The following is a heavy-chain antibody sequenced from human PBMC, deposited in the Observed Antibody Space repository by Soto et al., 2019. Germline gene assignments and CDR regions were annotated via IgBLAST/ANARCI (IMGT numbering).Heavy chain of an antibody. V-gene: IGHV1-69*13. Sequence: ASVKVSCKASGGTFSSYAISWVRQAPGQGLEWMGGIIPIFGTANYAQKFQGRVTITADESTSTAYMELSSLRSEDTAVYYCAREGYVIPAGQGYYYYYYGMDVWGQGTTVTVSS. CDR1: GGTFSSYA. CDR2: IIPIFGTA. J-gene: IGHJ6*02. CDR3: AREGYVIPAGQGYYYYYYGMDV. D-gene: IGHD6-13*01.